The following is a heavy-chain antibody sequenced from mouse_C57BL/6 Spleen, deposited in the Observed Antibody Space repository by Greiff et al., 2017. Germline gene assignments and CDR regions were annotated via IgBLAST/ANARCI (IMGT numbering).Heavy chain of an antibody. D-gene: IGHD1-1*01. Sequence: QVQLKQSGAELARPGASVKMSCKASGYTFTSYTMHWVKQRPGQGLEWIGYINPSSGYTKYNQKFKDKATLTADKSSSTAYMQLSSLTSEDSAVYYCARRALRGYFDYWGQGTTLTVSS. CDR2: INPSSGYT. CDR3: ARRALRGYFDY. CDR1: GYTFTSYT. V-gene: IGHV1-4*01. J-gene: IGHJ2*01.